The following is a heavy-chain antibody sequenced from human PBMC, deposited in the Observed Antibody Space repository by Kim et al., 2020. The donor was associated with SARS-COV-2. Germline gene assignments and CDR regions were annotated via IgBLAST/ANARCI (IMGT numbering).Heavy chain of an antibody. Sequence: GGSLRLSCAASGFTFNNYAMIWVRQAPGKGLEWVAGIAYSGGSTYYADSVKGRFTISRDNSKNTLYLQMDSLRVEDTAIYYCAFGYNYGSFDYWGQGTLVTVSP. J-gene: IGHJ4*02. CDR1: GFTFNNYA. CDR2: IAYSGGST. V-gene: IGHV3-23*01. D-gene: IGHD5-18*01. CDR3: AFGYNYGSFDY.